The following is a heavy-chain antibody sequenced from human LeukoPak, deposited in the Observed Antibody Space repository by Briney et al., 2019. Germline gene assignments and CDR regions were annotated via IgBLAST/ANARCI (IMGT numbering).Heavy chain of an antibody. J-gene: IGHJ4*02. CDR1: GFTFSSYS. CDR2: ISSSSSYI. V-gene: IGHV3-21*01. D-gene: IGHD3-9*01. CDR3: ARIRHYDILTGYPYFDY. Sequence: PGESLRLSCAASGFTFSSYSMNWVRQAPGKGLEWVSSISSSSSYIYYADSVKGRFTISRDNAKNSLYLQMNSLRAEDTAVYYCARIRHYDILTGYPYFDYWGQGTLVTVSS.